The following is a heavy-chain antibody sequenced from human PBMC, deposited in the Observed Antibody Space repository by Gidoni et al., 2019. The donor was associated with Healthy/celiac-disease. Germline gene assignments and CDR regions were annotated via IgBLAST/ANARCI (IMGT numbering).Heavy chain of an antibody. V-gene: IGHV4-34*01. CDR2: INHSGST. D-gene: IGHD2-8*01. J-gene: IGHJ6*02. Sequence: NGLEWIGEINHSGSTNYNPSLKSRVTISVDTSKNQFSLKLSSVTAADTAVYYCARLSMAYYYYGMDVWGQGTTVTVSS. CDR3: ARLSMAYYYYGMDV.